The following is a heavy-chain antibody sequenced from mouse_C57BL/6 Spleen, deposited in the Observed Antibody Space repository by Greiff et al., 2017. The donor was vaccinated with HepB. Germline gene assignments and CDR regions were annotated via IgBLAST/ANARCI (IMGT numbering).Heavy chain of an antibody. CDR1: GYAFSSYW. D-gene: IGHD4-1*01. V-gene: IGHV1-80*01. J-gene: IGHJ3*01. Sequence: VQLQQSGAELVKPGASVKISCKASGYAFSSYWMNWVKQRPGKGLEWIGQIYPGDGDTNYNGKFKGKATLTADKSSSTAYMQLSSLTSEDSAVYFWASTGTGGAWFAYWGQGTLVTVSA. CDR3: ASTGTGGAWFAY. CDR2: IYPGDGDT.